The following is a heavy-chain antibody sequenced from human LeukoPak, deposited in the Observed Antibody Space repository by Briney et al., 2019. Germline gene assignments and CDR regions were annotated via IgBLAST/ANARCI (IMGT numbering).Heavy chain of an antibody. J-gene: IGHJ5*02. CDR2: VYDNGNT. Sequence: LETLSLTCTVSGGSITGHYWTWIRQSPGKGLEWIGFVYDNGNTNYNSSLQSRVTMSVDTSTNQLSLKMTSVTAADTAIYYCARVFRGVVTSNWFDPWGQGTLVTVSS. CDR1: GGSITGHY. CDR3: ARVFRGVVTSNWFDP. V-gene: IGHV4-59*11. D-gene: IGHD2-21*02.